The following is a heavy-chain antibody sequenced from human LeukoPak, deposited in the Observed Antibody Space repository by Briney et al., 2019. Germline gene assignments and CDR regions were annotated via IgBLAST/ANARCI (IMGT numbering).Heavy chain of an antibody. J-gene: IGHJ6*02. CDR3: ARLGDSIANYGSGSHSEGRPRGLYYYYYGMDV. D-gene: IGHD3-10*01. Sequence: PSETLSLTCTVSGGSISSRSYYWGWIRQSPGKGLEWIGTIYYSGTTYYNPSLKSRVTISVDTSKNQFSLKLSSVTAADTAVYYCARLGDSIANYGSGSHSEGRPRGLYYYYYGMDVWGQGTTVTVSS. CDR2: IYYSGTT. CDR1: GGSISSRSYY. V-gene: IGHV4-39*07.